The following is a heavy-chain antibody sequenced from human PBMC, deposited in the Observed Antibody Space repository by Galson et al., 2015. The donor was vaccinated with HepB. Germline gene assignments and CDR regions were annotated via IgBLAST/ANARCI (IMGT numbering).Heavy chain of an antibody. J-gene: IGHJ5*02. V-gene: IGHV4-31*03. CDR1: GGSISSGGYY. CDR2: IYYSGST. Sequence: TLSLTCTVSGGSISSGGYYWSWIRQHPGKGLEWIGYIYYSGSTYYNPSLKSRVTISVDTSKNQFSLKLSSVTAADTAVYYCARGIYYDSSGYRDWFDPWGQGTLVTVSS. CDR3: ARGIYYDSSGYRDWFDP. D-gene: IGHD3-22*01.